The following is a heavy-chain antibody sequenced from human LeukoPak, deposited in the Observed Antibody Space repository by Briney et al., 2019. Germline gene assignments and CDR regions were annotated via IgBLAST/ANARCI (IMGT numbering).Heavy chain of an antibody. V-gene: IGHV3-7*01. CDR2: IKDDGSGK. CDR3: AVMYYYDSSAGGDAFDI. Sequence: PGGSLRLSCAASGFTFSNYWMSWVRQAPGKGLEWVANIKDDGSGKYYVDSLKGRFTISRDNAKNSLYLQMNSLRAEDTAVYYCAVMYYYDSSAGGDAFDIWGQGTMVTVSS. J-gene: IGHJ3*02. D-gene: IGHD3-22*01. CDR1: GFTFSNYW.